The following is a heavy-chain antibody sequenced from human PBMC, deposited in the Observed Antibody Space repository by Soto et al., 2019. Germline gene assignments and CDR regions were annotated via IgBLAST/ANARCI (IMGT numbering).Heavy chain of an antibody. CDR1: GLTFSSYS. J-gene: IGHJ1*01. D-gene: IGHD4-17*01. V-gene: IGHV3-48*01. CDR3: ARDGTTVTTGLLEWNYAEYFQH. Sequence: GGSLRLSCAASGLTFSSYSMNWVRQAPGKGLERVSYISSSSSTIYYADSVKGRFTISRDNAKNSLYLQMNSLRAEDTAVYYCARDGTTVTTGLLEWNYAEYFQHWGQGTLVTVSS. CDR2: ISSSSSTI.